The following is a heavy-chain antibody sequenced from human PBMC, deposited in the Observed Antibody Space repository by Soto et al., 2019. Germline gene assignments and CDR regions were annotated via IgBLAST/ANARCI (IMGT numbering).Heavy chain of an antibody. Sequence: QVQLQESGPGLVKPSQTLSLTCTVSGGSISSGGYYWSWIRQHPGKGLEWIGYIYYSGSTYYNPSFKGRVTISVDTSKIPCSLKLSSVTAADTAVYYCAGIRPFWFDPWGQGTLVTVSS. J-gene: IGHJ5*02. CDR1: GGSISSGGYY. CDR2: IYYSGST. CDR3: AGIRPFWFDP. V-gene: IGHV4-31*03.